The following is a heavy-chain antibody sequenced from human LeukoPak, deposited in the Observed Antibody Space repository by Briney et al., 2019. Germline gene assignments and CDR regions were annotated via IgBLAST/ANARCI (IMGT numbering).Heavy chain of an antibody. D-gene: IGHD3-10*01. J-gene: IGHJ4*02. CDR3: AKVGYGSGSYSLPIYYFDY. CDR1: GFTFSSYG. Sequence: GGSLRLSCAASGFTFSSYGMSWVRQAPGKGLEWVSAISGSGGSTYYADSVKGRFTISRDNSKNTLYLQMNSLRAEDTAVYYCAKVGYGSGSYSLPIYYFDYWGQGTLVTVSS. V-gene: IGHV3-23*01. CDR2: ISGSGGST.